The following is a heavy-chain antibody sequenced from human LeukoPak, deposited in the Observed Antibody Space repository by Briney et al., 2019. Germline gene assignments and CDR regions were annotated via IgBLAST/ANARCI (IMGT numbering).Heavy chain of an antibody. Sequence: GGSRRSSGAPSGFTFSSYAMPWVRQAPGKGLEYVSAISSNGGSTYYANSVKGRFTISRDNSKNTLYLQMGSLRAEDMAVYYCARGPQGYSGYDWYYYYYMDVWGKGTTVTVSS. J-gene: IGHJ6*03. CDR2: ISSNGGST. CDR1: GFTFSSYA. D-gene: IGHD5-12*01. V-gene: IGHV3-64*01. CDR3: ARGPQGYSGYDWYYYYYMDV.